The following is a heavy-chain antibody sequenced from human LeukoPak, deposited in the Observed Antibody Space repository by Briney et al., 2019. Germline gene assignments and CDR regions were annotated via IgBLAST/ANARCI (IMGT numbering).Heavy chain of an antibody. CDR1: GGSISSYY. J-gene: IGHJ4*02. CDR2: IYYSGST. CDR3: ARAAAAARLFEDY. D-gene: IGHD6-13*01. Sequence: SETLSLTCTVPGGSISSYYWSWIRQPPGKGLEWIGYIYYSGSTNYNPSLKSRVTISVDTSKNQFSLKLSSVTAADTAVYYCARAAAAARLFEDYWGQGTLVTVSS. V-gene: IGHV4-59*01.